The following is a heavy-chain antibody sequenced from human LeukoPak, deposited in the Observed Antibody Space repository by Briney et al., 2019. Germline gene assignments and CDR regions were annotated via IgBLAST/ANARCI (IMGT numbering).Heavy chain of an antibody. V-gene: IGHV3-15*01. CDR1: GFTFSNAW. Sequence: PGGSLRLSCAASGFTFSNAWMSWVRQAPGKGLEWVGRIKSKTDGGTTDYAAPVKGRFTISRDDSKNTLYLQMNSLKTEDTAVYYCARDQAVMVATLNYWGQGTLVTVPS. J-gene: IGHJ4*02. CDR3: ARDQAVMVATLNY. CDR2: IKSKTDGGTT. D-gene: IGHD2-15*01.